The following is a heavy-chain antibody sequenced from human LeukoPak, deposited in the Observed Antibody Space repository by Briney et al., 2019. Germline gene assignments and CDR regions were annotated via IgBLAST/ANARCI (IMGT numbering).Heavy chain of an antibody. CDR3: AKDLGVRYFDWLIPGSDY. CDR2: ISYDGSNK. J-gene: IGHJ4*02. V-gene: IGHV3-30*18. D-gene: IGHD3-9*01. CDR1: GLPFSSYG. Sequence: GGSLRLSCAASGLPFSSYGMHWVRQAPGKGLEWVAVISYDGSNKYYADSVKGRFTISRDNSKNTLYLQMNSLRAEDTAVYYCAKDLGVRYFDWLIPGSDYWGQGTLVTVSS.